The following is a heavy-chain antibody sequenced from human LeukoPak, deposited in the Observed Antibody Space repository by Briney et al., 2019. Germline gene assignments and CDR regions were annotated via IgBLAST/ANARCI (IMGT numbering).Heavy chain of an antibody. CDR1: GGTFSSYA. CDR3: AMPSYSSNWLFDY. V-gene: IGHV1-69*13. CDR2: IIPIFGTA. D-gene: IGHD6-13*01. J-gene: IGHJ4*02. Sequence: GASVKVSCKASGGTFSSYAISWVRQAPGQGLEWMGGIIPIFGTANYAQKFQGRVTITADESTSTAYMELSSLRSEDTAVYYCAMPSYSSNWLFDYWGQGTLVTVSS.